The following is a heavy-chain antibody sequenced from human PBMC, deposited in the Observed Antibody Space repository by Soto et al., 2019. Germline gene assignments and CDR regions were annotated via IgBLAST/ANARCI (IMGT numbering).Heavy chain of an antibody. D-gene: IGHD6-6*01. CDR2: INSDGSST. CDR3: ARDGEYRLPTYYYYYYMDV. J-gene: IGHJ6*03. Sequence: GGSLRLSCTGSGFTFRSYWMHWVRQAPGKGLVWVSRINSDGSSTSYADSVKGRFTISRDNAKNTLYLEMNSLRAEDTAVYYCARDGEYRLPTYYYYYYMDVWGKGTTVTVSS. V-gene: IGHV3-74*01. CDR1: GFTFRSYW.